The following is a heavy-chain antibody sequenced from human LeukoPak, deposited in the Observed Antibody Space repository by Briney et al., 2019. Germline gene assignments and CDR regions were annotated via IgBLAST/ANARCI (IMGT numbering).Heavy chain of an antibody. CDR2: ISSIGSTI. CDR3: ATNYDFWSGSQYFHH. D-gene: IGHD3-3*01. J-gene: IGHJ1*01. CDR1: GFTFSDYY. Sequence: GGSLRLSCEASGFTFSDYYMSWIRQAPGKGLEWVSYISSIGSTIHYADSVRGRFTISRDNAKNSLYLQMDSLRAEDTALYYCATNYDFWSGSQYFHHWGQGTLVIVSS. V-gene: IGHV3-11*04.